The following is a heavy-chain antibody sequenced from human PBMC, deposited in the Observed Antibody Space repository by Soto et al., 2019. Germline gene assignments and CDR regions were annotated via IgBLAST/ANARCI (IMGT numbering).Heavy chain of an antibody. CDR2: IYYSGST. CDR3: ARHYPRLWQLVN. V-gene: IGHV4-39*01. J-gene: IGHJ4*02. CDR1: GGSISSSSYY. D-gene: IGHD6-13*01. Sequence: ASETLSLTCTVSGGSISSSSYYWGWIRQPPGKGLEWIGSIYYSGSTYYNPSLKSRVTISVDTSKNQISLKLSSVTAAVTAVYYGARHYPRLWQLVNWGQGTLVTVSS.